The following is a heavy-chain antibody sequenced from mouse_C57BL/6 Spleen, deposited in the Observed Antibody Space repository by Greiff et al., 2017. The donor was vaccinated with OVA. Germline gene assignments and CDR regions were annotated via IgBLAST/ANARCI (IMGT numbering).Heavy chain of an antibody. J-gene: IGHJ3*01. Sequence: QVQLQQPGAELVMPGASVKLSCKASGYTFTSYWMHWVKQRPGQGLEWIGEIDPSDSYTNYNQKFKGKSTLTVDKSSSTAYMQLSSLTSEDSAVYYCARERDYDVAYWGQGTLVTVSA. CDR3: ARERDYDVAY. D-gene: IGHD2-4*01. CDR2: IDPSDSYT. V-gene: IGHV1-69*01. CDR1: GYTFTSYW.